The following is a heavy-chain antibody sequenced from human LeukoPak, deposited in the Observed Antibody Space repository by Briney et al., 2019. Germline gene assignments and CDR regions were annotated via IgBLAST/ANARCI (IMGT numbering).Heavy chain of an antibody. J-gene: IGHJ4*02. V-gene: IGHV4-34*01. CDR2: INHSGST. CDR1: GGSFSGYY. Sequence: SETLSLTCAVYGGSFSGYYWSWIRQPPGKGLEWIGEINHSGSTNHNPFLKSRVTISIDTSKNQFSLKLSSVTAADTAVYYCAGGPRRVFDYWGQGTLVTVSP. D-gene: IGHD3-10*01. CDR3: AGGPRRVFDY.